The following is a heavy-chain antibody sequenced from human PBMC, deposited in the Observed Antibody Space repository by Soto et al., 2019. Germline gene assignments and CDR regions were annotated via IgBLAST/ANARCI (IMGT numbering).Heavy chain of an antibody. CDR2: INHSGST. CDR1: GGSFSGYY. D-gene: IGHD6-19*01. CDR3: AGAGTDYYYGMDV. V-gene: IGHV4-34*01. J-gene: IGHJ6*02. Sequence: PSETLSLTCAVYGGSFSGYYWSWIRQPPGKGLEWIGEINHSGSTNYNPSLKSRVTISVDTSKSQFSLKLSSVTAADTAVYYCAGAGTDYYYGMDVWGQGTTVTVSS.